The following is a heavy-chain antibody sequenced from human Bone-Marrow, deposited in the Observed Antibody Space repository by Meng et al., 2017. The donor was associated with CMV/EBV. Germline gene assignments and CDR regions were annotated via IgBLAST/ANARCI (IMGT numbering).Heavy chain of an antibody. Sequence: ASVKVSCKASGYTFTSYGISWVRQAPGQGLEWMGWISAYNGNTNYAQKLQGRVTMTTDTSTSTAYMELRSLRSDDTAVYYCAREDTYYDFWSGYLGDSWYGMDVWGQGTTVTVSS. J-gene: IGHJ6*02. CDR3: AREDTYYDFWSGYLGDSWYGMDV. V-gene: IGHV1-18*01. CDR2: ISAYNGNT. D-gene: IGHD3-3*01. CDR1: GYTFTSYG.